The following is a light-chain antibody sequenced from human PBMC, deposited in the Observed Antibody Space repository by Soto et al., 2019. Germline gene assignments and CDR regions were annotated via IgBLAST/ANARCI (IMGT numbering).Light chain of an antibody. CDR3: QQYNNWPPELT. CDR1: QSVRIN. CDR2: GAS. J-gene: IGKJ4*01. V-gene: IGKV3-15*01. Sequence: EIVMTQSPATLSVSPGERATLSCRASQSVRINLAWYQQKPGQAPRLLIYGASSRATGIPARFSVSGSGTDFTLTISSLQSEDFAVYYCQQYNNWPPELTFGGGTKVEIK.